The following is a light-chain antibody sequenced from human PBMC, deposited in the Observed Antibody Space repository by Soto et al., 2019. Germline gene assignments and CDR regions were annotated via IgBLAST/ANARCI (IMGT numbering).Light chain of an antibody. J-gene: IGKJ1*01. CDR1: QTGNNNY. V-gene: IGKV3-20*01. CDR2: GVY. Sequence: IVLTQSPGTLSLSPGERATLSCRASQTGNNNYLAWYQHTSGQAPRLLIYGVYTRASGIPDRFSGSGSETEFTLTITRPEPEASAVYFCQHYGYSQWTFRQGTKVEIK. CDR3: QHYGYSQWT.